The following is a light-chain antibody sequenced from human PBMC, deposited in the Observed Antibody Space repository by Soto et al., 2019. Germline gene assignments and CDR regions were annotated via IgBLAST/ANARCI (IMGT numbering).Light chain of an antibody. Sequence: DIQMTQSPSSVSASLGHRVTITCRASQGISSWVAWYQQKPGKAPKLLIYATSTLQSGVPSRFSGSGSGTDFTLTISSLQPADFATYYCQQAHSFPLTFGGGTKVDIK. CDR1: QGISSW. J-gene: IGKJ4*01. CDR2: ATS. V-gene: IGKV1-12*01. CDR3: QQAHSFPLT.